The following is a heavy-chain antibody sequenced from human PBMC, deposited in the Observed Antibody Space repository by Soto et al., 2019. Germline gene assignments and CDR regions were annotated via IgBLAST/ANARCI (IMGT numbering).Heavy chain of an antibody. D-gene: IGHD5-12*01. Sequence: SETLSLTCTVSGGSIRSYYWSWIRQPPGKGLEWIGNIYYSGSTKYNPSLKSRVTISVDSSKNQFSLKLISVTAADTAVYFCAREGNLGRWLQPLDFWGQGTLVTVSS. J-gene: IGHJ4*02. CDR2: IYYSGST. CDR3: AREGNLGRWLQPLDF. CDR1: GGSIRSYY. V-gene: IGHV4-59*01.